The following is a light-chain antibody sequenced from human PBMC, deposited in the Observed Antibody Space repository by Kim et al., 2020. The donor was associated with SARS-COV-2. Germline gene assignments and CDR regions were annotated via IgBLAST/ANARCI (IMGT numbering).Light chain of an antibody. CDR2: CVS. CDR3: SSYAGSNDLV. J-gene: IGLJ2*01. V-gene: IGLV2-8*01. CDR1: SIDVGVYTH. Sequence: SIDVGVYTHTACYQRLPGSAPNPIFYCVSKRPTGVPDRFSGAKSGNTASLTVSGLQAEDEADYYCSSYAGSNDLVFGGGTQLTVL.